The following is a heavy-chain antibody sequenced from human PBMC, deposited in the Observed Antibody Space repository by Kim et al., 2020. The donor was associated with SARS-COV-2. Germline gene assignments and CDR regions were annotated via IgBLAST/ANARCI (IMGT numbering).Heavy chain of an antibody. V-gene: IGHV3-30*18. CDR2: ISYDGNNK. J-gene: IGHJ4*02. D-gene: IGHD6-13*01. Sequence: GGSLRLSCTASGFTFSDYGMHWVRQAPGKGLEWVAVISYDGNNKNYAESVKGRFTISRDNSKNTLFLQMNSLRVEDTSVYYCAKGAVAAVGLTFHSWGQG. CDR1: GFTFSDYG. CDR3: AKGAVAAVGLTFHS.